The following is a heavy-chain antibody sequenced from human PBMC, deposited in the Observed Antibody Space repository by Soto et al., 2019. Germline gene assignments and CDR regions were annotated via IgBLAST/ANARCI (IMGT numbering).Heavy chain of an antibody. CDR1: GFVFSDFQ. CDR2: ITGTSAFT. D-gene: IGHD3-16*01. J-gene: IGHJ4*02. Sequence: GGSLRLSCAASGFVFSDFQFNWVRQAPGGGLEWLSSITGTSAFTEYAESIEGRFTISRDNPNKLLLLHMDNLTPEDTAVYYCARDNLAFQGAFDLWGQGTLVTVSS. CDR3: ARDNLAFQGAFDL. V-gene: IGHV3-21*01.